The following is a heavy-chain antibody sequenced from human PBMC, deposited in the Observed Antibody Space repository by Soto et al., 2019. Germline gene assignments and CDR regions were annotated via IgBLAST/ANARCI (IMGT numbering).Heavy chain of an antibody. CDR2: ISSSSSYT. V-gene: IGHV3-11*06. J-gene: IGHJ4*02. CDR3: ARFLSSGWPLDY. D-gene: IGHD6-19*01. CDR1: GFTFSDYH. Sequence: PGGSLRLSCAASGFTFSDYHMSWIRQAPGKGLEWVSYISSSSSYTNYADSVKGRFTISRDNAKNSLYLQMNSLRAEDTAVYYCARFLSSGWPLDYWGQGTLVTVSS.